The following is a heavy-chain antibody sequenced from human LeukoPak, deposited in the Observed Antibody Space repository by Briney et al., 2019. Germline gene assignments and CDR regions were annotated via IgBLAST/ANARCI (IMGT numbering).Heavy chain of an antibody. Sequence: IPSETLSLTCTVSGYSISSGYYWGWIRQPPGKGLEWIGRIFHSGSTLYNPSLKSRVTISVDTSKNQFSLKLSSVTAADTAVYYCARKSGYCSGGSCYSGLSPDLDYWGQGTLVTVSS. CDR3: ARKSGYCSGGSCYSGLSPDLDY. CDR2: IFHSGST. V-gene: IGHV4-38-2*02. CDR1: GYSISSGYY. D-gene: IGHD2-15*01. J-gene: IGHJ4*02.